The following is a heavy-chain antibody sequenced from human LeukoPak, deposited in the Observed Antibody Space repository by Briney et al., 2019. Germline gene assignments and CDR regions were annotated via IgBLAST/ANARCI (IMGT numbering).Heavy chain of an antibody. Sequence: GTLSLTCAVSGDSINNNKWWSWVRQSPGKGLEWIGEIYHSGSTNYNPSLKSRVTISIDNSKNQFSLKLSSVIAADTAVYYCAMGLAWKLDYWGQGTLVTVSS. CDR3: AMGLAWKLDY. J-gene: IGHJ4*02. V-gene: IGHV4-4*02. CDR2: IYHSGST. D-gene: IGHD4-23*01. CDR1: GDSINNNKW.